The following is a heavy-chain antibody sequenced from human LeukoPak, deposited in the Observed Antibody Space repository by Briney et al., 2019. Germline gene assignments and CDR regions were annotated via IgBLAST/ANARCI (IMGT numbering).Heavy chain of an antibody. D-gene: IGHD5-18*01. V-gene: IGHV4-34*01. Sequence: SETLSLTCAVYGGSFSGYYWSWIRQPPGKGLEWIGEINHSGSTNYNPSLKSRVTISVDTSQNQFSLKLSSVTAADTAVYYCARRRDRIQLWANTIDYWGQGTLVTVSS. CDR3: ARRRDRIQLWANTIDY. CDR2: INHSGST. J-gene: IGHJ4*02. CDR1: GGSFSGYY.